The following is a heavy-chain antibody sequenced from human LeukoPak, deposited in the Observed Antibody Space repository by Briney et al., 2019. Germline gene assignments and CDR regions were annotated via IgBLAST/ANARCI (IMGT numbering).Heavy chain of an antibody. Sequence: GGSLGLSCAVSGFTVSSNYMSWVRQAPGKGLEWVSVIYSGGSTYYADSVEGRFTISRDNSKNTLYLQMNSLRAEDTAVYYCAREAAGYGGNSGAFDIWGQGTMVTVSS. V-gene: IGHV3-66*02. CDR1: GFTVSSNY. D-gene: IGHD4-23*01. CDR2: IYSGGST. J-gene: IGHJ3*02. CDR3: AREAAGYGGNSGAFDI.